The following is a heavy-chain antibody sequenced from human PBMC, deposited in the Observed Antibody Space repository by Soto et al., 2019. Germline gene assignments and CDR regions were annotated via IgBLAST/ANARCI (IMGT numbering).Heavy chain of an antibody. CDR1: GFPVSNNY. D-gene: IGHD1-1*01. Sequence: GVSRSLSCPASGFPVSNNYMSWRRQAPGKGLEWVSVIYSGGSTYYADSVKGRFTISRDNSKNTLYLQINALRPEDTGVYYCSRVTPGNDIYYFSGLDGWVQGTWVTIS. CDR3: SRVTPGNDIYYFSGLDG. J-gene: IGHJ6*02. CDR2: IYSGGST. V-gene: IGHV3-53*05.